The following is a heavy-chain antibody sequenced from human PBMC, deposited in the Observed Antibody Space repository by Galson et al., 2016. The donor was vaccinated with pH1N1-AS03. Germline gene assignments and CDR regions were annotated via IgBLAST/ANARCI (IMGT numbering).Heavy chain of an antibody. Sequence: SLRLSCAASGFTFSSYVMHWVRRAPGKGLEWVAVISYDGSNKYYADSVKGRFTISRDNSKNTLYLQMNSLRAEDTAVYYCARDRTFDSSGYYDYYYYYGMDVWGQGTTVTVSS. CDR3: ARDRTFDSSGYYDYYYYYGMDV. J-gene: IGHJ6*02. D-gene: IGHD3-22*01. CDR1: GFTFSSYV. V-gene: IGHV3-30*04. CDR2: ISYDGSNK.